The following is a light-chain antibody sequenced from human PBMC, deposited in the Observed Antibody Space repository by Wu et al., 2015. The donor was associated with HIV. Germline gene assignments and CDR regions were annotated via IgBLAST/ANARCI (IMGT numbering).Light chain of an antibody. CDR2: ATS. V-gene: IGKV3-20*01. J-gene: IGKJ2*01. CDR1: QSVGDY. CDR3: HQYGDSPPYN. Sequence: EIVLTQSPATLSLSPGERATLSCRASQSVGDYLAWFQQKPGQAPRLLIYATSNRDTGVPERFSGSGSGTDFTLTISRLEPEDSAVYYCHQYGDSPPYNFGQGTKLEI.